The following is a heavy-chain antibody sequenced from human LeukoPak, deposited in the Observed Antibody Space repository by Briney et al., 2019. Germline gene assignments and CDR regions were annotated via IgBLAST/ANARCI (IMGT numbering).Heavy chain of an antibody. V-gene: IGHV1-69*04. CDR3: ATDIFGPSGFY. D-gene: IGHD3-3*01. CDR1: GYTFTSYG. J-gene: IGHJ4*02. CDR2: IIPVLGVS. Sequence: SVKVSCKASGYTFTSYGISWVRQAPGQGLEWMGRIIPVLGVSNFAQKFQGRVAITADKSTNTAHMELSRLESGDTAVYYCATDIFGPSGFYWGQGTLVTVSS.